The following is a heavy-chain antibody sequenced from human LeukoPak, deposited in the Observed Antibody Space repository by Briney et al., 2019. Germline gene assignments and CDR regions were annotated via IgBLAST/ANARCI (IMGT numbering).Heavy chain of an antibody. CDR3: ARGRDYYDSSGSLYAY. D-gene: IGHD3-22*01. J-gene: IGHJ4*02. Sequence: SETLSLTCTVSGGSISSYYWGWIRQPPGKGLEWIGYIYYSGSTNYNPSLKSRVTISVDTSKNQFSLKLSSVTAADTAVYYCARGRDYYDSSGSLYAYWGQGTLVTVSS. CDR2: IYYSGST. CDR1: GGSISSYY. V-gene: IGHV4-59*01.